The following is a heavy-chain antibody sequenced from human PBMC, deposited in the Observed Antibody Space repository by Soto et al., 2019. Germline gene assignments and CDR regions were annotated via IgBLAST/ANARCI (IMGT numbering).Heavy chain of an antibody. CDR3: ATMPHYYYYYGMDV. Sequence: PSETLSLTCTVSGGSIISSIYYWGWIRQPPGKGLEWIGSIYYSGSTYYNPSLKSRVTISVDTSKNQFSLKLSSVTAADTAVYYCATMPHYYYYYGMDVWGQGTTVTVSS. J-gene: IGHJ6*02. CDR1: GGSIISSIYY. CDR2: IYYSGST. V-gene: IGHV4-39*01. D-gene: IGHD2-2*01.